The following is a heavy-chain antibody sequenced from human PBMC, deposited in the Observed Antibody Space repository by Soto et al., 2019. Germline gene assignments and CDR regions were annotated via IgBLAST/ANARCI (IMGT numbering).Heavy chain of an antibody. CDR2: FSGRDATT. V-gene: IGHV3-23*01. J-gene: IGHJ5*02. D-gene: IGHD1-26*01. CDR1: GFPFSSYT. CDR3: VRTIVGATKGGWFDP. Sequence: GGSLRLSCAASGFPFSSYTMSWVRQAPGKGLEWVSSFSGRDATTYYADSVKGRFTISRDNSKNTLYLQMNSLRVEDTALYFCVRTIVGATKGGWFDPWGRGSLVTVSS.